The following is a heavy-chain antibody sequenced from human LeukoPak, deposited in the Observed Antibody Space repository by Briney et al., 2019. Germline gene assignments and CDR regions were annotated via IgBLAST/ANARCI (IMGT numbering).Heavy chain of an antibody. J-gene: IGHJ3*02. Sequence: GASVKVSCKASGGTFSSYAISWVRQAPGQGLEWMGGIIPIFGTANYAQKFQGRVTMTRDTSISTAYMELSRLRSDDTAVYYCARDWGPNWGSHGAFDIWGQGTMVTVSS. CDR3: ARDWGPNWGSHGAFDI. CDR1: GGTFSSYA. D-gene: IGHD7-27*01. CDR2: IIPIFGTA. V-gene: IGHV1-69*05.